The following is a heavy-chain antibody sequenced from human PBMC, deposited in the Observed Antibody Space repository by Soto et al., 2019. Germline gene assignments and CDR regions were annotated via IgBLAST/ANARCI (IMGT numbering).Heavy chain of an antibody. CDR2: IIPIFGTA. Sequence: QVQLVQSGAEVKKPGSSVKVSCKASGGTFSSYAISWVRQAPGQGLEWMGGIIPIFGTANYAQKFQGRVTITADESTSTAYMELSSLRSEDTVVYYCAREGDTAMALTPVYFDYWGQGTLVTVSS. D-gene: IGHD5-18*01. V-gene: IGHV1-69*01. CDR1: GGTFSSYA. CDR3: AREGDTAMALTPVYFDY. J-gene: IGHJ4*02.